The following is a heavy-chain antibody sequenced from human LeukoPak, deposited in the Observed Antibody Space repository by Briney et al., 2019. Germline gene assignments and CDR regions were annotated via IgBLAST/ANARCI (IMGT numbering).Heavy chain of an antibody. CDR3: ASRIAARPNYYYYMDV. D-gene: IGHD6-6*01. J-gene: IGHJ6*03. CDR2: IIPILGIA. V-gene: IGHV1-69*02. Sequence: SVKVSCKASGGTFSSYTISWVRQAPGQGLEWMGRIIPILGIANYAQKFQGRVTITADKSTSTAYMELSSLRSEDTAVYYCASRIAARPNYYYYMDVWGKGTTVTVSS. CDR1: GGTFSSYT.